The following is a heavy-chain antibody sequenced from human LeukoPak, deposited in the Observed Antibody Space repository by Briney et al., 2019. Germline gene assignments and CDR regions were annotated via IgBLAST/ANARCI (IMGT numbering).Heavy chain of an antibody. D-gene: IGHD3-22*01. V-gene: IGHV4-61*02. CDR3: ARGPNSYDSSGAFDI. J-gene: IGHJ3*02. CDR2: IPSSGST. Sequence: PSETLSLICTVSGDSISSGDYYWSWIRQPAGKGLEWIGRIPSSGSTNYNPSLKSRVTISVDTSKNQFSLKLSSVTAADTAVYFCARGPNSYDSSGAFDIWGQGTMVTVSS. CDR1: GDSISSGDYY.